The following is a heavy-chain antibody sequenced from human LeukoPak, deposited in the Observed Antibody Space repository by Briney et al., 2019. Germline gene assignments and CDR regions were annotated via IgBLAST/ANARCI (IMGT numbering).Heavy chain of an antibody. CDR1: GFTFSSYA. Sequence: PGRSLRLSCAASGFTFSSYAMHWVRQAPGKGLEWVAVISYDGSNKYYADSVKGRFTISRDNSKNTLYLQMNSLRAEDTAVYYCAKYSSSWYVFEYFQHWGQGTLVTVSS. J-gene: IGHJ1*01. CDR3: AKYSSSWYVFEYFQH. D-gene: IGHD6-13*01. CDR2: ISYDGSNK. V-gene: IGHV3-30-3*01.